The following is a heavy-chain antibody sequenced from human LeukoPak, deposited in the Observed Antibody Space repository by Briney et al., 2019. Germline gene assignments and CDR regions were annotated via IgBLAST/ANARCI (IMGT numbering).Heavy chain of an antibody. CDR2: INSDGSST. CDR3: TRVFVGDEYSSSGY. D-gene: IGHD6-13*01. V-gene: IGHV3-74*01. J-gene: IGHJ4*02. CDR1: GFTFSRYY. Sequence: GGSLRLSCAASGFTFSRYYMHWVRQAPGKGLVWVSRINSDGSSTTYADSVKGRFTISRDNAKNPLYLQMNSLKVEDTAVYYCTRVFVGDEYSSSGYWGQGTLVTVSS.